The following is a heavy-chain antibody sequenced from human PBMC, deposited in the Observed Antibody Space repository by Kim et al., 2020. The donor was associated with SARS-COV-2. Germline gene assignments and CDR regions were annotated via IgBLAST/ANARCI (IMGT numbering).Heavy chain of an antibody. J-gene: IGHJ4*02. D-gene: IGHD3-16*02. Sequence: LQGRVTMTTDTSTSTAYMELRSLRSDDTAVYYCARLPITFGGVIAYYFDYWGQGTLVTVSS. CDR3: ARLPITFGGVIAYYFDY. V-gene: IGHV1-18*01.